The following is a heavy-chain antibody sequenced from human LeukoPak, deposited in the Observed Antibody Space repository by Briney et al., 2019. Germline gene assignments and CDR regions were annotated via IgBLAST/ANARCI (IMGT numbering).Heavy chain of an antibody. CDR3: ARDKLWFGEGYYYGMDV. V-gene: IGHV3-48*04. J-gene: IGHJ6*02. CDR2: ITSSGNTI. CDR1: GITLSNYG. D-gene: IGHD3-10*01. Sequence: GGSLRLSCAVSGITLSNYGMSWVRQAPGKGLEWVSYITSSGNTIYYADSVKGRFTISRDNAKNSLYLQMNSLRAEDTAVYYCARDKLWFGEGYYYGMDVWGQGTTVTVSS.